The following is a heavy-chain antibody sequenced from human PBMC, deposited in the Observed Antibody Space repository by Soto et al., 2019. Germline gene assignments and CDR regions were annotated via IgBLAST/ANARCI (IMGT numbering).Heavy chain of an antibody. D-gene: IGHD1-26*01. Sequence: QVQLQESGPGLVKPSQTLSLTCIVSCGSINSHDHYWNWLRQLPGKGLEWVGHIYRSGSTSYNPSLKSRLAISIDTSQNQSSLSLSSVTAADTAVYFCARDKGGELMKGSGIDVWGQGNTVTVSS. CDR3: ARDKGGELMKGSGIDV. J-gene: IGHJ6*02. V-gene: IGHV4-31*03. CDR2: IYRSGST. CDR1: CGSINSHDHY.